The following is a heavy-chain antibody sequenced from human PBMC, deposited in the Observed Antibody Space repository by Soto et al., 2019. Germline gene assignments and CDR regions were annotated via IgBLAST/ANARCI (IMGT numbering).Heavy chain of an antibody. CDR1: GFIFNRYA. J-gene: IGHJ4*02. CDR2: ILYDGSKK. CDR3: GREDTGSFDH. V-gene: IGHV3-30-3*01. D-gene: IGHD2-8*02. Sequence: QVQLVESGGGVVQPGRSLRLSCAASGFIFNRYAMHWVRQAPGKGLEWVAGILYDGSKKYYADSVKGRFIIPRDNSKNMVYLEMSSLRVEDTAVYYCGREDTGSFDHWGQGTLVTVSS.